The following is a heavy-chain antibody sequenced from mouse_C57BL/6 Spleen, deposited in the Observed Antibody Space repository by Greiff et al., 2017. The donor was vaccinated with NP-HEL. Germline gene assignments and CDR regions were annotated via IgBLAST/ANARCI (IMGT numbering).Heavy chain of an antibody. V-gene: IGHV1-42*01. D-gene: IGHD3-2*02. CDR1: GYSFTGYY. CDR3: ARGPSSGLYYFDY. Sequence: VQLQQSGPELVKPGASVKISCKASGYSFTGYYMNWVKQSPEKSLEWIGEINPSTGGTTYNQKFKAKATLTVDKSSSTAYMQLKSLTSEDSAVYYCARGPSSGLYYFDYWGQGTTLTVSS. CDR2: INPSTGGT. J-gene: IGHJ2*01.